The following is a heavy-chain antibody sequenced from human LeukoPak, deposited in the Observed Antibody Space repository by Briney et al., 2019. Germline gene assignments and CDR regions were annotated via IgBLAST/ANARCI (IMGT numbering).Heavy chain of an antibody. Sequence: GGSLRLSCVVSGFTFSTYAMHCVRQAPGKGLEWVAIISYDGSDKYYADSVKGRFTISRDNSKNTLYLQMNSLRAEDTAVYYCAKDIRNDRFGGPGKYWGQGTLVTVSS. D-gene: IGHD3-10*01. CDR2: ISYDGSDK. J-gene: IGHJ4*02. CDR3: AKDIRNDRFGGPGKY. CDR1: GFTFSTYA. V-gene: IGHV3-30*18.